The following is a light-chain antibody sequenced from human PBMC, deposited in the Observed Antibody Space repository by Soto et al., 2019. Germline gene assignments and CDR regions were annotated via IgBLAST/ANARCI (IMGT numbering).Light chain of an antibody. CDR3: SSWDGSLDGPV. Sequence: QPVLTQPPSASATPGQTVTISCSGRYSNIGSNFVSWYQRLPGTAPKLLIYSINQRPSGVPDRFSGSKSGTSASLTISGLQSEDEADYFCSSWDGSLDGPVFGGGTKLTVL. V-gene: IGLV1-44*01. CDR2: SIN. J-gene: IGLJ3*02. CDR1: YSNIGSNF.